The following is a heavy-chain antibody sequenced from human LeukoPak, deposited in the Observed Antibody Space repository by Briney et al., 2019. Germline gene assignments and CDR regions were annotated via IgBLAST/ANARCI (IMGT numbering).Heavy chain of an antibody. V-gene: IGHV4-34*01. Sequence: SETLSLTCAVYGGSFSGYYWSWIRQPPGKGLEWIGEINHSGSTNYNPSLKSRVTISVDTSKNQFSLKLSSVIAADTAVYYCARGPKLSSSWYGFDPWGQGTLVTVSS. CDR1: GGSFSGYY. J-gene: IGHJ5*02. D-gene: IGHD6-13*01. CDR2: INHSGST. CDR3: ARGPKLSSSWYGFDP.